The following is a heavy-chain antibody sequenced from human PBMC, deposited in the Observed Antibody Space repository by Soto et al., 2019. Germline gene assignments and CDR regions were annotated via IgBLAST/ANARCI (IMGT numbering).Heavy chain of an antibody. CDR2: IKSKVDGGTT. J-gene: IGHJ4*02. D-gene: IGHD3-10*01. CDR1: GFTFRSAW. Sequence: EVQLVASGGGLVKPEESLRLSCAASGFTFRSAWMSWVRQAPGKWLEWTSRIKSKVDGGTTDYPASVKGRFTISRDDSKNTVYLQMNSLKLEDTAVYYCTSDVPAQGSGEFDFWGQGTLVTVSS. V-gene: IGHV3-15*01. CDR3: TSDVPAQGSGEFDF.